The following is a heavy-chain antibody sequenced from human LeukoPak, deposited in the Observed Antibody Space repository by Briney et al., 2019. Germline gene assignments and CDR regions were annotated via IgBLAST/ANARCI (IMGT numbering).Heavy chain of an antibody. CDR2: IWYDGSNK. CDR3: ARDSGGYYYYMDV. D-gene: IGHD3-16*01. Sequence: PGRSLRLSCAAPGFTFSSYGMHWVRQAPGKGLEWVAVIWYDGSNKYYADSVKGRFTISRDNSKNTLYLQMNSLRAEDTAVYYCARDSGGYYYYMDVWGKGTTVTVSS. V-gene: IGHV3-33*01. CDR1: GFTFSSYG. J-gene: IGHJ6*03.